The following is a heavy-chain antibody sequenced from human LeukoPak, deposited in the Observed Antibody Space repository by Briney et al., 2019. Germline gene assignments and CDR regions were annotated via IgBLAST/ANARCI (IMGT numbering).Heavy chain of an antibody. D-gene: IGHD3/OR15-3a*01. J-gene: IGHJ2*01. V-gene: IGHV4-61*02. CDR1: GGSISSGGYS. CDR2: IYSNENT. Sequence: PSETLSLTCAVSGGSISSGGYSWSCFRQPAGRGLDWIGRIYSNENTSYNPSLKSRVTMSMDTSKNQFSLHLSSLTAADTAVYFCARDNQIQRTLYFDLWGRGTLVTVSS. CDR3: ARDNQIQRTLYFDL.